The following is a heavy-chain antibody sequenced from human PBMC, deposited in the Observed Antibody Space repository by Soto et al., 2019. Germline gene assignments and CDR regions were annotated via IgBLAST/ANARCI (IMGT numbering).Heavy chain of an antibody. D-gene: IGHD3-3*02. V-gene: IGHV3-74*01. J-gene: IGHJ3*02. CDR3: PSPSSMSSSRFDI. CDR2: ISPDGSVT. Sequence: EVQLVESGGGLVQPGGSLRLSCAASGYTFSRHWIHWVRQAPGQGPVGVSRISPDGSVTDYADFVEGRFTISRDNAKNPLYLQLSSLRAEDSAVYYCPSPSSMSSSRFDIWDQGKMVTVSS. CDR1: GYTFSRHW.